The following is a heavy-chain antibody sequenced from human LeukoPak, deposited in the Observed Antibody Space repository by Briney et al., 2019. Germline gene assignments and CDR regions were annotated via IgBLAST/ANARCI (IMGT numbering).Heavy chain of an antibody. Sequence: SGTLSLTCTVSGGSISSDNYYWGWIRQPPGKGLEWIGSINYSGSTYYNPSLKSRVTISVDTSKNQFSLKLSSVTAADTAVYYCARAQGDFWSGYLPYYFDYWGQGTLVTVSS. D-gene: IGHD3-3*01. CDR2: INYSGST. CDR1: GGSISSDNYY. V-gene: IGHV4-39*07. CDR3: ARAQGDFWSGYLPYYFDY. J-gene: IGHJ4*02.